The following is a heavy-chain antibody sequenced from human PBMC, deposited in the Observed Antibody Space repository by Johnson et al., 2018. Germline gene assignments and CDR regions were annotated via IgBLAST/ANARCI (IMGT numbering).Heavy chain of an antibody. J-gene: IGHJ6*03. Sequence: VQLQESGGALVHPGGSLRLSCVASGFTFSSYALSWVRQAPGKGLEWVSGISWNSRNIDSADSVKGRFTIARDNAKNSLYLQMDSLRAEDTAVYYYTRLGYCSDGRCYYMDVWGKGTTVTVSS. D-gene: IGHD2-15*01. V-gene: IGHV3-48*04. CDR2: ISWNSRNI. CDR1: GFTFSSYA. CDR3: TRLGYCSDGRCYYMDV.